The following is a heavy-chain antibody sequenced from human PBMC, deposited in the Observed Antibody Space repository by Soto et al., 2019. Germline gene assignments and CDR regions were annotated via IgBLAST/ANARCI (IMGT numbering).Heavy chain of an antibody. CDR2: SSGGATST. CDR3: AKIYSDGASYVQH. D-gene: IGHD6-13*01. V-gene: IGHV3-23*01. Sequence: EVQLLESGGGLVQPGGSLRLSCAASGFTFSSYAMSWVRQARGKGLEWVSASSGGATSTSYADSVKGRFTISRDNSKNTLYLQLNSLRVEDTAVYYCAKIYSDGASYVQHWGQGTLVTVSS. J-gene: IGHJ1*01. CDR1: GFTFSSYA.